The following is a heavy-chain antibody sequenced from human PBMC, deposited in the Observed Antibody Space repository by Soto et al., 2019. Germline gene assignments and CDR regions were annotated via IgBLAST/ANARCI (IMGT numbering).Heavy chain of an antibody. CDR1: GGSISGHS. V-gene: IGHV4-4*07. D-gene: IGHD5-12*01. CDR2: IYPSGST. J-gene: IGHJ4*02. CDR3: VRGRSYSVYDF. Sequence: SKTLSLTCTVSGGSISGHSWIWIRQPAGKGLEWIGHIYPSGSTSYNPSLRSRVTMSLDTSSNQIFLNLTSVTAADTAVFYCVRGRSYSVYDFWGPGTLVTVSS.